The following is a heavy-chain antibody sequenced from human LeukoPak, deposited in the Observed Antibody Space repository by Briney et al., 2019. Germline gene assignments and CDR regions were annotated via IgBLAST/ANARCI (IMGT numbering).Heavy chain of an antibody. CDR2: ISSSSSYI. J-gene: IGHJ4*02. CDR3: ARAGSPGYSGSYYADY. Sequence: GGSLRLSCAASGFTFSSYSMNWVRQAPGKGPEWASSISSSSSYIYYADSVKGRFTISRDNAKNSLYLQMNSLRAEDTAVYYCARAGSPGYSGSYYADYWGQGTLVTVSS. D-gene: IGHD1-26*01. V-gene: IGHV3-21*01. CDR1: GFTFSSYS.